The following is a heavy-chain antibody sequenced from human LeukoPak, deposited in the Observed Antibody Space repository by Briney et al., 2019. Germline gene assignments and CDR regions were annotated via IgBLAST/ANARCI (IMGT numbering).Heavy chain of an antibody. D-gene: IGHD2-15*01. CDR1: GGSFSGYY. J-gene: IGHJ5*02. CDR2: INHSGST. Sequence: SETLSLTCAVYGGSFSGYYWSWIRQPPGKGLEWIGEINHSGSTNYNPSLKSRVTISVDTSKNQFSLKLSSVTAADTAVYYCARDQGGYCSGGSCYLNWFDPWGQGTLVTVSS. V-gene: IGHV4-34*01. CDR3: ARDQGGYCSGGSCYLNWFDP.